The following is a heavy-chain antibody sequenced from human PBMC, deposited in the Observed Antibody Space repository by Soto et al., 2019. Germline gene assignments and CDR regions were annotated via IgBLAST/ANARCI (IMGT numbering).Heavy chain of an antibody. J-gene: IGHJ4*02. D-gene: IGHD2-8*01. Sequence: GESLKISCKDYGYSFTNNWIAWVRQMPGKGLEWMGSIYPGDSDTRYSPSFEGQVTISADKSISTAYLQWSSLKASDTAMYYCARGLYYFDYWGQGTLVTVSS. CDR3: ARGLYYFDY. CDR1: GYSFTNNW. V-gene: IGHV5-51*01. CDR2: IYPGDSDT.